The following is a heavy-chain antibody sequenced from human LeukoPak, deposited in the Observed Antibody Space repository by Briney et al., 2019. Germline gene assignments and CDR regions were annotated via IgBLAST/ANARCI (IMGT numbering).Heavy chain of an antibody. CDR1: GFTFSSYG. Sequence: GGSLRLSCAASGFTFSSYGMHWVRQAPGKGLEWVAVIWYDGSNKYYADSVKGRFTISRDNSKNTLYLQMNSLRAEDTAVHYCARAYYYDSSGHFDYRGQGTLVTVSS. CDR2: IWYDGSNK. CDR3: ARAYYYDSSGHFDY. J-gene: IGHJ4*02. V-gene: IGHV3-33*01. D-gene: IGHD3-22*01.